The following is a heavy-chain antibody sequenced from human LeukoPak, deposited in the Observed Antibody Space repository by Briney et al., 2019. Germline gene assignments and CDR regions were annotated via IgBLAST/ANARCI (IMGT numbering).Heavy chain of an antibody. D-gene: IGHD6-13*01. CDR1: GYTFTSYD. Sequence: ASVKVSCKASGYTFTSYDINWVRQATGHGLEWMGWMNPNSGNTGYAQKFQGRVTMTRNTSISTAYMELSSLRSEDTAVYYCARRNWGIAAADYWGQGTLVTVSS. V-gene: IGHV1-8*01. CDR3: ARRNWGIAAADY. J-gene: IGHJ4*02. CDR2: MNPNSGNT.